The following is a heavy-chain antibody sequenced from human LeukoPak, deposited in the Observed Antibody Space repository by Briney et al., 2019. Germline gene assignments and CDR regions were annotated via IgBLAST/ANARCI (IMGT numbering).Heavy chain of an antibody. CDR2: IRYDGSNK. CDR1: GFTFSSYG. Sequence: GGSLRLSCVASGFTFSSYGMHWVRQAPGKGLEWVAFIRYDGSNKYYADSVKGRFTISRDNSKNTLYLQMNSLRAEDTAVYYCAKGMLTAKSIDYWGQGTLVTVSS. J-gene: IGHJ4*02. CDR3: AKGMLTAKSIDY. D-gene: IGHD2-21*02. V-gene: IGHV3-30*02.